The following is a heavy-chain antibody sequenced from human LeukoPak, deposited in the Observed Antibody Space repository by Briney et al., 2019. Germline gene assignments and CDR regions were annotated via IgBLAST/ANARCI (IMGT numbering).Heavy chain of an antibody. CDR1: GFTSSSYA. CDR3: AKGPPTFGGVLVDFHY. CDR2: ISGRGGST. J-gene: IGHJ4*02. D-gene: IGHD3-16*02. V-gene: IGHV3-23*01. Sequence: GESLRLSCAPSGFTSSSYAMSWVRQAPGKGLEWVSAISGRGGSTYYADSVKGRFTISRDSSKNTLYLQMNSLRAEDTAVYYCAKGPPTFGGVLVDFHYWGQGTLVTVSS.